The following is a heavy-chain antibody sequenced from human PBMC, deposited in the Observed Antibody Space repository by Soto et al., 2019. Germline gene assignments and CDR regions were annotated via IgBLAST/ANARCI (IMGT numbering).Heavy chain of an antibody. D-gene: IGHD4-17*01. CDR1: GFTFSSYS. Sequence: GGSLRLSCAASGFTFSSYSMNWVRQAPGKGLEWVSSISSSSYIYYADSVKGRFTISRDNAKNSLYLQMNSLRAEDTAVYYCARVTNDYGDSYYMDVWGKGTTVTVSS. J-gene: IGHJ6*03. V-gene: IGHV3-21*01. CDR3: ARVTNDYGDSYYMDV. CDR2: ISSSSYI.